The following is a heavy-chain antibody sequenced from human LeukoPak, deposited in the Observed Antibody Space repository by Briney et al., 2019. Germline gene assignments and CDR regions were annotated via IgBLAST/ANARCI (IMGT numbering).Heavy chain of an antibody. V-gene: IGHV3-21*01. J-gene: IGHJ6*04. D-gene: IGHD3-10*02. CDR1: GFTFSTYS. Sequence: PGGSLRLSCSASGFTFSTYSMNWVRQAPGKGLEWVSSITSSSRYKYYADSLKGRFTISRDNAKNSLYLQMNSLRAEDTAVYYCAELGITMIGGVWGKGTTVTISS. CDR3: AELGITMIGGV. CDR2: ITSSSRYK.